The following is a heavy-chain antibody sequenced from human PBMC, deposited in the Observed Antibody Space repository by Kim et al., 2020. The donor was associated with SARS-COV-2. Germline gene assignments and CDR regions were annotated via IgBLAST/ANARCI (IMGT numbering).Heavy chain of an antibody. CDR3: AKDIISDSSGYFDYYYGMDV. J-gene: IGHJ6*02. CDR1: GFTFDDYT. Sequence: GGSLRLSCAASGFTFDDYTMHWVRQAPGKGLEWVSLISWDGGSTYYADSVKGRFTISRDNSKNSLYLQMNSLRTEDTALYYCAKDIISDSSGYFDYYYGMDVWGQGTTVTVSS. V-gene: IGHV3-43*01. CDR2: ISWDGGST. D-gene: IGHD3-22*01.